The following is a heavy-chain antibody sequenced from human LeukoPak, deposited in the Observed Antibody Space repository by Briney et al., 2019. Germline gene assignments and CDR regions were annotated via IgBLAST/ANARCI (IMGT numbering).Heavy chain of an antibody. V-gene: IGHV4-59*01. CDR1: GGPISSYY. Sequence: SETLSLTCSVSGGPISSYYWSWVRQPPGKGLEWTGYILYSGSTNYNPSLKSRVTISADTSRNQSSLQLTSVTAADTAVYYCARPYSSSAHGSFDIWGQGTMVTVSS. D-gene: IGHD6-6*01. J-gene: IGHJ3*02. CDR2: ILYSGST. CDR3: ARPYSSSAHGSFDI.